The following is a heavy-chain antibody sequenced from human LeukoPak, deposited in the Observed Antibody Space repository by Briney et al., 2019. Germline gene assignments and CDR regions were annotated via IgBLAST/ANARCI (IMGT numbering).Heavy chain of an antibody. V-gene: IGHV3-21*01. CDR1: GFTFSSYS. CDR2: ISSSSSYI. Sequence: GGSLRLSCAASGFTFSSYSMNWVRQAPGKGLEWVSSISSSSSYIYYADSVKGRFTISRDNAKNSLYLQMNSLRAEDTAVYYCAREGKYSGSREYYFDYWGQGTLVTVSS. D-gene: IGHD1-26*01. CDR3: AREGKYSGSREYYFDY. J-gene: IGHJ4*02.